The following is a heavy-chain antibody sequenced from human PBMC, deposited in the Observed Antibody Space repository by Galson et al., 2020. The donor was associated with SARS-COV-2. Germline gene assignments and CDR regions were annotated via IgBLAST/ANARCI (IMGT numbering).Heavy chain of an antibody. D-gene: IGHD2-8*01. Sequence: SETLSLTCTVSGVSISAYYWSWFRQPPGKGLEWIGYVRYSGNTRYNPSLKSRVTVSVETSKSEVSLKLGSVTAADTAVYYCARRLYGNSIHRDAFDIWGQGTMVTVSS. CDR3: ARRLYGNSIHRDAFDI. V-gene: IGHV4-59*08. CDR2: VRYSGNT. J-gene: IGHJ3*02. CDR1: GVSISAYY.